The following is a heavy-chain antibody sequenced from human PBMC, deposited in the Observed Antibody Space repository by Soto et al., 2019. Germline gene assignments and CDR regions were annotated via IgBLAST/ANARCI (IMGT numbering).Heavy chain of an antibody. CDR2: ISSSGSTI. J-gene: IGHJ4*02. CDR1: GFTFSSYE. CDR3: ARVPIAAAAQGYFDY. D-gene: IGHD6-13*01. V-gene: IGHV3-48*03. Sequence: SLRLSCAASGFTFSSYEMNWVRQAPGKGLEWVSYISSSGSTIYYADSVKGRFTISRDNAKNSLYLQMNSLRAEDTAVYYCARVPIAAAAQGYFDYWGQGTLVTVSS.